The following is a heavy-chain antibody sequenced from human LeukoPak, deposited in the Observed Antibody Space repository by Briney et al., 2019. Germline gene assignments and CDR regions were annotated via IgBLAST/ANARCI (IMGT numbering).Heavy chain of an antibody. V-gene: IGHV4-39*01. D-gene: IGHD3-16*02. CDR3: ARPLITFGGVID. Sequence: KPSETLSLTCTVSGGSISSSSYYWGWIRQPPGKGLEWIGSIYHSGSTYYNPSLKSRVTISVDTSKNQFSLKLSSVTAADTAVYYCARPLITFGGVIDWGQGTLVTVSS. J-gene: IGHJ4*02. CDR2: IYHSGST. CDR1: GGSISSSSYY.